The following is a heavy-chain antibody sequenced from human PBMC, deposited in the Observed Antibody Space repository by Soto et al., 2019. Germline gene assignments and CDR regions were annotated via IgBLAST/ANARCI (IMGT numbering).Heavy chain of an antibody. D-gene: IGHD2-2*02. CDR3: AKPAQCGSTSCYRVRFDP. J-gene: IGHJ5*02. Sequence: GGSLRLSCAVSLSSYAMTWVRQAPGKGLEWVAGISVSGGSTNYAVSVKGRFTISRDDSKNTVYLQMNSLRAEDSAVYYCAKPAQCGSTSCYRVRFDPWGPGTLVTVSS. CDR2: ISVSGGST. CDR1: LSSYA. V-gene: IGHV3-23*01.